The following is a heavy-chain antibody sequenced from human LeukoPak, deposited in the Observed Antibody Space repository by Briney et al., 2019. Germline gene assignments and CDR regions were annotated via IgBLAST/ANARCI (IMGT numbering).Heavy chain of an antibody. J-gene: IGHJ4*02. Sequence: PSETLSLTCTVSGVSITSYYRSWIRQPPGKGLEWIGYVFYSGSTNYNPSLKSRVTISVDTSKNQFSLKLSSVTAADTAVYYCARLTLGRSVDYWGQGTLVTVSS. CDR1: GVSITSYY. D-gene: IGHD2-15*01. CDR3: ARLTLGRSVDY. V-gene: IGHV4-59*08. CDR2: VFYSGST.